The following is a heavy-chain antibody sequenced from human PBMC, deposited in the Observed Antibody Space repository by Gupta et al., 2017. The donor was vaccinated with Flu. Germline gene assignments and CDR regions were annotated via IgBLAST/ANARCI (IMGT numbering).Heavy chain of an antibody. CDR1: GYTFTSYD. CDR3: ARVDRQLRFLEWLPTRGAGWFDP. J-gene: IGHJ5*02. D-gene: IGHD3-3*01. Sequence: QVQLVQSGAEVKKPGASVKVSCKASGYTFTSYDINWVRQATGQGLEWMGWMNPNSGNTGYAQKFQGRVTMTRNTSISTAYMELSSLRSEDTTVYYCARVDRQLRFLEWLPTRGAGWFDPWGQGTLVTVSS. V-gene: IGHV1-8*01. CDR2: MNPNSGNT.